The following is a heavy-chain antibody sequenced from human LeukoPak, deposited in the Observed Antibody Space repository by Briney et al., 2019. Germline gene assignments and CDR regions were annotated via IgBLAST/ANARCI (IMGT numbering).Heavy chain of an antibody. J-gene: IGHJ4*02. Sequence: GGSLRLSCAASGFTFDDYGMSWVRQAPGKRLEWVSGINWNGESTAYVDSVKGRFTISRDNAKNSLFLQMNSLRAEDTAFYYCAGGVYSGFDLWGQGTLVTVSS. V-gene: IGHV3-20*04. CDR2: INWNGEST. CDR1: GFTFDDYG. CDR3: AGGVYSGFDL. D-gene: IGHD5-12*01.